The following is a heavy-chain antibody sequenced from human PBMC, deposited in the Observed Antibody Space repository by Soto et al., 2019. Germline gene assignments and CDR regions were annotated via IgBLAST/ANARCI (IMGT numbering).Heavy chain of an antibody. CDR3: ARATGADKEDY. CDR2: IKEDGSER. D-gene: IGHD3-10*01. J-gene: IGHJ4*02. CDR1: GCPFSSYW. Sequence: PGVSMRVSCAAAGCPFSSYWMSWVRQAPGKGLEWVANIKEDGSERYYLDSVKGRFTISRDNAKNSLYLQMDSLRAEDTAVYYCARATGADKEDYWGQGTLVTVS. V-gene: IGHV3-7*04.